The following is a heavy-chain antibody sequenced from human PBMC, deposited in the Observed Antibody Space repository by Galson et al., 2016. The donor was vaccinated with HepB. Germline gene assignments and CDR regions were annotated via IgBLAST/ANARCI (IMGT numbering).Heavy chain of an antibody. CDR1: GYTFTSYG. D-gene: IGHD1-26*01. Sequence: SVKVSCKASGYTFTSYGISWVRQAPGQGLEWMGWISGYNGNTNYAQKLQGRVTMTTDTSTSTAYMELRSPRFDDTAVYYCAKEGGPTDRFDYGGQGTLVTVSS. CDR3: AKEGGPTDRFDY. J-gene: IGHJ4*02. V-gene: IGHV1-18*01. CDR2: ISGYNGNT.